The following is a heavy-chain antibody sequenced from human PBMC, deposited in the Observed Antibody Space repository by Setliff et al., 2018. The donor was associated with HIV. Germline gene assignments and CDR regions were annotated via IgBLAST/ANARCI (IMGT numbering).Heavy chain of an antibody. CDR3: ARDPRPLTIFAVVATNFYYYMDV. V-gene: IGHV7-4-1*02. CDR2: INTNTGYP. CDR1: GYTFGDYA. D-gene: IGHD3-3*01. J-gene: IGHJ6*03. Sequence: ASVKVSCKTSGYTFGDYAMNWVRQAPGQGLEWMGWINTNTGYPTYAQDFTGRFVFSMDTSVSTAYLQISSLGAEDTAVYYCARDPRPLTIFAVVATNFYYYMDVWGTGTTVTVSS.